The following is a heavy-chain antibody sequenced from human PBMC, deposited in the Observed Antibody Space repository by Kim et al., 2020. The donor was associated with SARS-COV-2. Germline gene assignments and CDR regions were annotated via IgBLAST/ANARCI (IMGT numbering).Heavy chain of an antibody. Sequence: GGSLRLSCAASGFTFSSYGMHWVRQAPGKGLEWVAVISYDGSNKYYADSVKGRFTIFRDNSKNTLYLQMNSLRAEDTAVYYCAKVGPMDYYYSTGYGAFDIWGQGTMVTVSS. CDR3: AKVGPMDYYYSTGYGAFDI. V-gene: IGHV3-30*18. D-gene: IGHD3-22*01. CDR1: GFTFSSYG. J-gene: IGHJ3*02. CDR2: ISYDGSNK.